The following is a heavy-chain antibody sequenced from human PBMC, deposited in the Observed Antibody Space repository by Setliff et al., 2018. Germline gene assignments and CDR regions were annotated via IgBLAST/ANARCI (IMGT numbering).Heavy chain of an antibody. V-gene: IGHV4-39*07. Sequence: SETLSLTCTVSGGSISSSSYYWGWIRQPPGKGLEWIGSIYYSGSTYYNPSLKSRVTISVDTSKNQFSLKLSSVTAADTAVYYCARDKLRFLENWFDPWGQGTLVTVSS. CDR3: ARDKLRFLENWFDP. CDR2: IYYSGST. CDR1: GGSISSSSYY. D-gene: IGHD3-3*01. J-gene: IGHJ5*02.